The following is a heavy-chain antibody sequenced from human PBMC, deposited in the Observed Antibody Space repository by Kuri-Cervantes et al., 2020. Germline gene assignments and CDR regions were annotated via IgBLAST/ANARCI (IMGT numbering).Heavy chain of an antibody. D-gene: IGHD3-22*01. CDR3: ARDPSMIVVVMMFDP. V-gene: IGHV3-53*01. J-gene: IGHJ5*02. CDR2: IYSGGST. Sequence: GESLKISCAASGFTVSSDYMSWVRQAPGKGLEWVSVIYSGGSTYYADSVKGRFTISGDNSKNTLYLQMNSLRAEDTAVYYCARDPSMIVVVMMFDPWGQGTLVTVSS. CDR1: GFTVSSDY.